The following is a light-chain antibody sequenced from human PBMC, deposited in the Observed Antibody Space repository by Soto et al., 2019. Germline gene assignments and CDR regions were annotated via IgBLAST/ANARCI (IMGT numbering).Light chain of an antibody. V-gene: IGKV1-5*03. CDR2: KAS. CDR3: QQYSSYSP. J-gene: IGKJ4*02. CDR1: QNINSL. Sequence: DIQMTQSPSTLSASVGDRVTITCRASQNINSLLAWYQQKPGKAPKLLIYKASSLESGVASRFSGNGSGTEFTLTISSLQPDDFATYYCQQYSSYSPFGGGTKVEIK.